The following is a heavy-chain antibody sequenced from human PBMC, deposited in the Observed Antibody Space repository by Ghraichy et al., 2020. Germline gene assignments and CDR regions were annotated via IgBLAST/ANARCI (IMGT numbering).Heavy chain of an antibody. J-gene: IGHJ5*02. D-gene: IGHD3-9*01. Sequence: GEPLNISCAASGFTFSNYAMSWVRQAPGKGLEWVSTITGNSDSTYYADSVKGRFTISRDNSKNTVFLHMSSLRADDTGAYYCAKDIMTGSTGWFDPWGQGTLVTVSS. CDR1: GFTFSNYA. CDR2: ITGNSDST. CDR3: AKDIMTGSTGWFDP. V-gene: IGHV3-23*01.